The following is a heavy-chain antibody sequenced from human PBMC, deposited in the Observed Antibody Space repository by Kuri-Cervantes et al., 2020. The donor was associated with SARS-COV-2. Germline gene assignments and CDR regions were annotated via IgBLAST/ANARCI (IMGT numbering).Heavy chain of an antibody. CDR3: ARDDHDWGEGGAFDI. D-gene: IGHD7-27*01. CDR2: IKQDGSEK. V-gene: IGHV3-7*01. CDR1: GFTFSSYW. Sequence: GESLKISCAASGFTFSSYWMSWVRQAPGKGLEWVANIKQDGSEKYYVDSVKGRFIISRDNAKNSLYLQMNSLRAEDTAVYYCARDDHDWGEGGAFDIWGQGTMVTVSS. J-gene: IGHJ3*02.